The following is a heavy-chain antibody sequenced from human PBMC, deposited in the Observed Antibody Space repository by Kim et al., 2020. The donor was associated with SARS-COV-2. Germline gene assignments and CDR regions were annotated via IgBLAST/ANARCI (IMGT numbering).Heavy chain of an antibody. CDR3: ARASLGAGSRYFDY. Sequence: AASVKGLFTISRENARNSLFLQMNSLRAEDTAVYYCARASLGAGSRYFDYWGQGILVSASS. J-gene: IGHJ4*03. V-gene: IGHV3-21*01. D-gene: IGHD3-10*01.